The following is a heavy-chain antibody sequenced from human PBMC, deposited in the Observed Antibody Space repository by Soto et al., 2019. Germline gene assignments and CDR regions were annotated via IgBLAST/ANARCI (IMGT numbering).Heavy chain of an antibody. CDR1: GASISTYY. CDR3: ARDGYDSSGYFDY. J-gene: IGHJ4*02. D-gene: IGHD3-22*01. CDR2: LYYSGNT. V-gene: IGHV4-59*01. Sequence: SETLSLTCTVSGASISTYYWTWIRQAPGKGLEWIGYLYYSGNTNYNPSLKSRVTISVDTSKNQFSLKLTSVTAADTAVYYCARDGYDSSGYFDYWGQGTLVTVSS.